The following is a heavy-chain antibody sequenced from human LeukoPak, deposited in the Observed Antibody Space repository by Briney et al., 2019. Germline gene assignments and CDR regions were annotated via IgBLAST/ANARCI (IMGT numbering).Heavy chain of an antibody. Sequence: GGSLRLSCAASGFTFSSYWMHWVRQAPGKGLVWVSRINSDGSSTSYADSVKGRFTIYRDNAKNTLYLQMNRLRAEDTAVYYCASLGDIVVVPAAISYYYYYMDVWGKGTTVTVSS. CDR2: INSDGSST. CDR1: GFTFSSYW. J-gene: IGHJ6*03. D-gene: IGHD2-2*02. V-gene: IGHV3-74*01. CDR3: ASLGDIVVVPAAISYYYYYMDV.